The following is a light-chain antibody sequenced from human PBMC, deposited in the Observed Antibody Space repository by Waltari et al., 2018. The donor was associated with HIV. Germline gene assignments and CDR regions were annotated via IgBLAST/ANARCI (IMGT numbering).Light chain of an antibody. V-gene: IGLV6-57*01. J-gene: IGLJ3*02. CDR1: SGSIASNY. Sequence: NFMLTQPHSVSESPGKTVTISCTRSSGSIASNYAPRYQQSPGSSPTTVIYEDNQRPSGVPDRFSGSIDSSSNSASLTISGLKTEDEADYYCQSSDSSNWVFGGGTKLTVL. CDR3: QSSDSSNWV. CDR2: EDN.